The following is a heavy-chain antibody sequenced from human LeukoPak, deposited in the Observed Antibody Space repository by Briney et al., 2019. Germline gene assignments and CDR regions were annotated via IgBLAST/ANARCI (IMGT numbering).Heavy chain of an antibody. V-gene: IGHV4-59*01. Sequence: SETLSLTCTVSGGSISSYYWSWIRQPPGKGLEWIGYIYYSGSTNYNPSPKSRVTISVDTSKNQFSLKLSSVTAADTAVYYCARANYYYGMDVWDQGTTVTVSS. CDR2: IYYSGST. CDR1: GGSISSYY. CDR3: ARANYYYGMDV. J-gene: IGHJ6*02.